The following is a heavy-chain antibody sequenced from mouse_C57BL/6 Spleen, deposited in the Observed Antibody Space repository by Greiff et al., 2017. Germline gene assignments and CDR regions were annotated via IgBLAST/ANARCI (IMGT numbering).Heavy chain of an antibody. CDR1: GYTFTDYY. J-gene: IGHJ4*01. CDR2: INPNNGGT. Sequence: EVQLQQSGPELVKPGASVKISCKASGYTFTDYYMNWVKQSHGKSLEWIGDINPNNGGTSYNQKFKDKATLTVDKSSSTAYMELRSLTSEDSAVYYCARRDLFYAMDYWGQGTSVTVSS. D-gene: IGHD3-3*01. V-gene: IGHV1-26*01. CDR3: ARRDLFYAMDY.